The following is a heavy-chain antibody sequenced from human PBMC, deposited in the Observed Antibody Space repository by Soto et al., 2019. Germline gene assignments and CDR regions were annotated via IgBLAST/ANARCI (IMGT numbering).Heavy chain of an antibody. V-gene: IGHV3-30*03. CDR1: GFTFSSYG. D-gene: IGHD6-13*01. J-gene: IGHJ4*02. Sequence: GGSLRLSCAASGFTFSSYGMHWVRQAPGKGLEWVAVISYDGSNKYYADSVKGRFTISRDNSKNTLYLQMNSLRAEDTAVYYCARIATAAGNPDFDYWGQGTLVTVSS. CDR2: ISYDGSNK. CDR3: ARIATAAGNPDFDY.